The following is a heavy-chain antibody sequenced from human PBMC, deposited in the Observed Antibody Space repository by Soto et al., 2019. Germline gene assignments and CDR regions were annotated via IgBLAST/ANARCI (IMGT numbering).Heavy chain of an antibody. Sequence: QVQLVQSGAEVKKPGASVKVSCKASGYTFTSYGISWVRQAPGQGLEWMGWISAYNGNTNYAQKLQGRVTMTTDTSTSTAYMELRSLRSDDTAVYYCARDVSPYYDFWSGLYYYYGMDVWGQGTTVTVSS. J-gene: IGHJ6*02. CDR3: ARDVSPYYDFWSGLYYYYGMDV. D-gene: IGHD3-3*01. CDR2: ISAYNGNT. V-gene: IGHV1-18*04. CDR1: GYTFTSYG.